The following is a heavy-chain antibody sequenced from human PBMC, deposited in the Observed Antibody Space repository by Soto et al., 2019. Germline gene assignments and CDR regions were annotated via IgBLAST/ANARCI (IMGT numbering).Heavy chain of an antibody. CDR1: GGSISSSNW. D-gene: IGHD3-10*01. Sequence: QVQLQESGPGLVKPSGTLSLTCAVSGGSISSSNWWSWVRQPPGKGLEWSGEIYHSGSTNYNPSLRSRVTITVDKSKNQFSLKVSAVTAADTAVYYCARSYMVRGVANWFDPWGQVTLVTVSA. CDR2: IYHSGST. CDR3: ARSYMVRGVANWFDP. V-gene: IGHV4-4*02. J-gene: IGHJ5*02.